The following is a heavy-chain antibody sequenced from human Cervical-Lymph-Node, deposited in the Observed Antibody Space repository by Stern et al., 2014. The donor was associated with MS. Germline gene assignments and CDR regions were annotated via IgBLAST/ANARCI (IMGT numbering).Heavy chain of an antibody. CDR1: GGTFSSYA. J-gene: IGHJ4*02. D-gene: IGHD5-24*01. Sequence: VHLVESGAEVKKPGSSVKVSCKASGGTFSSYAISWVRQAPGQGLEWMGGIIPIFGTANYAQKFQGRVTITADESTSTAYMELSSLRFEDTAVYYWARLERPLSEDGGFAYWGQGTLVTVSS. V-gene: IGHV1-69*01. CDR3: ARLERPLSEDGGFAY. CDR2: IIPIFGTA.